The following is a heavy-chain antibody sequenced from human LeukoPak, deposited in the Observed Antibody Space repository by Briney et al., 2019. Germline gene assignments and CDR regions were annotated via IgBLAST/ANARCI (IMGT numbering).Heavy chain of an antibody. V-gene: IGHV1-46*01. J-gene: IGHJ4*02. CDR1: GYTFTGYW. CDR2: INPSGGST. D-gene: IGHD4-17*01. Sequence: GASVKLSCKAFGYTFTGYWMHWVRQAPGQGLEWMGIINPSGGSTSYAQKFQGRVTMTRDMSTSTVYMELSSLRSEDTAVYYCARDLAVTTVTTSDYWGQGTLVTVSS. CDR3: ARDLAVTTVTTSDY.